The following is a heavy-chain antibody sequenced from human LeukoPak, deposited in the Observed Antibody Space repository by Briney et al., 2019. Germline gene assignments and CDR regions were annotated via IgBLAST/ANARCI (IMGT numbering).Heavy chain of an antibody. CDR1: GFTFDDYG. CDR3: AREDNAYYYGSGSYHAL. J-gene: IGHJ4*02. Sequence: RPGGSLRLSCAASGFTFDDYGMSWVRQAPGKGLEWVPGINWNGGSTGYADSVKGRFTISRDNAKNSLYLQMNSLRAEDTALYYCAREDNAYYYGSGSYHALWGQGTLVTVSS. CDR2: INWNGGST. D-gene: IGHD3-10*01. V-gene: IGHV3-20*04.